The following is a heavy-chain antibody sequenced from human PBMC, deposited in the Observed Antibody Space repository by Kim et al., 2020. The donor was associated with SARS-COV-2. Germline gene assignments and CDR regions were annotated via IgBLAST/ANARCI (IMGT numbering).Heavy chain of an antibody. Sequence: GGSLRLSCAASGFTFSSYSMNWVRQAPGKGLEWVSSISSSSSYIYYADSVKGRFTISRDNAKNSLYLQMNSLRAEDTAVYYCARDPSTLVGSSWYSDYWGQGTLVPVSS. CDR2: ISSSSSYI. D-gene: IGHD6-13*01. J-gene: IGHJ4*02. CDR1: GFTFSSYS. V-gene: IGHV3-21*01. CDR3: ARDPSTLVGSSWYSDY.